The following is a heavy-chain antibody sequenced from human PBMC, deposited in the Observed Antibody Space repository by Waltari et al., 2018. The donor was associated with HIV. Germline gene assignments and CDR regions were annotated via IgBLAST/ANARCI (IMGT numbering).Heavy chain of an antibody. CDR2: INPDNGDT. Sequence: QVQLVQSGAEVKKPGASVKVSCKASGYSFNSYSISWVRQAPGQGLEWLGWINPDNGDTKDAQNLQDRVTLTTDTSTTTVYMELGAVRFDDTAMYYCARRVGVGAPKPTGYLDYWGQGTLITVSS. D-gene: IGHD1-26*01. CDR1: GYSFNSYS. J-gene: IGHJ4*02. V-gene: IGHV1-18*01. CDR3: ARRVGVGAPKPTGYLDY.